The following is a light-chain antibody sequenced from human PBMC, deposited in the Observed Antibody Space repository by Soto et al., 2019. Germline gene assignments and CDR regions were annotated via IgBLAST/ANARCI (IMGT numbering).Light chain of an antibody. CDR3: QPYNNWPLT. CDR1: QSVSNAF. CDR2: GVS. J-gene: IGKJ4*01. Sequence: ESVLTQSPGTLSLSPGERATLSCRASQSVSNAFFAWYQQKPGQAPRLLIYGVSSRATGIPDRFSGSRSGPEFTLTINSLQSEDFAIYYCQPYNNWPLTFGGGTKVESK. V-gene: IGKV3-20*01.